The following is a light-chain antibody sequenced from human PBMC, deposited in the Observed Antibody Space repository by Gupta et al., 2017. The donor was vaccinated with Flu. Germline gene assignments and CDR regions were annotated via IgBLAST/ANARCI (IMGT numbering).Light chain of an antibody. CDR1: QNILYGNNNKNY. CDR2: WAS. J-gene: IGKJ1*01. V-gene: IGKV4-1*01. CDR3: QQYYTTPWT. Sequence: SSGDSVTNTCKSSQNILYGNNNKNYLGWYQQKPRQAPKLLICWASNREAGVPDRFSGSGSGTDFTLTINSLQAEDVALYYCQQYYTTPWTFGQGTKVEIK.